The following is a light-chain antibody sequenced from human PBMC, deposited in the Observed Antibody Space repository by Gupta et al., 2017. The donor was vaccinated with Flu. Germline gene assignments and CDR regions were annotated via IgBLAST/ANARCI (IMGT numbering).Light chain of an antibody. Sequence: PPTVAASVGDRVTITCRASQGIGSWVAWYQQKPGKAPKVLIHAASSLEVGVPSRFSGSGYGTDFTLTISSLQPEDFATYFCLQADSFPLTFGGGTKVEMK. J-gene: IGKJ4*01. CDR3: LQADSFPLT. CDR1: QGIGSW. V-gene: IGKV1-12*01. CDR2: AAS.